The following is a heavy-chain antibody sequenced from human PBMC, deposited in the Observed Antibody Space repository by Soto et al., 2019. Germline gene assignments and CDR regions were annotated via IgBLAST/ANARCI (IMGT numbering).Heavy chain of an antibody. CDR2: IYYSGTT. J-gene: IGHJ2*01. Sequence: QVQLQESGPGLVKPSQTLSLTCTVSGGSISSGDYYWSWIRQPPGKGLEWIGYIYYSGTTYYNPSLKSRVXIXVXXSKHQFSLKLSSVTAADTAVYYCASYSNLRGGFDLWGRGTLVTVSS. D-gene: IGHD4-4*01. CDR1: GGSISSGDYY. CDR3: ASYSNLRGGFDL. V-gene: IGHV4-30-4*01.